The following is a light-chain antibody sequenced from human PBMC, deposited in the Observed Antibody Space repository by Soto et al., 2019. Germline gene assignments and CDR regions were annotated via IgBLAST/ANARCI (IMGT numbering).Light chain of an antibody. CDR3: QPYNNWPLT. CDR2: GAS. J-gene: IGKJ4*01. Sequence: EVVMTQSPATLSVSPGEGATLSCRASQGIGTLLAWYQQRPGQAPRLLIYGASTRATGLPARFSGSGSGTACTVTVSRRQSGAFAASYCQPYNNWPLTFGGGTNVEI. CDR1: QGIGTL. V-gene: IGKV3-15*01.